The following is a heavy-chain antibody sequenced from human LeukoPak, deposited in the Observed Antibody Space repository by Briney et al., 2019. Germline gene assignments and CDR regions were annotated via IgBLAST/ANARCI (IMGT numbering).Heavy chain of an antibody. CDR2: FHDSEST. V-gene: IGHV4-59*01. CDR3: ARGDASGRPGIAFDY. J-gene: IGHJ4*02. CDR1: GGSISSNY. Sequence: SETLSLTCNVSGGSISSNYWSWVRQPPGKGLEWIVYFHDSESTNYNPSLKSRVSISVDTSKNPVSLKPSSLTAADTAVYHCARGDASGRPGIAFDYWGQGTLVTVSS. D-gene: IGHD1-26*01.